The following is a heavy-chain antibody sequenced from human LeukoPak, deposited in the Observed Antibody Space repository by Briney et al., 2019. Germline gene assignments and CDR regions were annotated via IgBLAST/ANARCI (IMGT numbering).Heavy chain of an antibody. Sequence: PGGSLRLSCSASGFTFSSYAMHWVRQAPRKGLEWVAVIWYDGSNKYYADSVKGRFTISRDNSKNTLYLQMNSLRAEETAVYYCARVKYCSAGSCYAAFDIWGQGTMVTVSS. D-gene: IGHD2-15*01. CDR3: ARVKYCSAGSCYAAFDI. V-gene: IGHV3-33*08. CDR1: GFTFSSYA. CDR2: IWYDGSNK. J-gene: IGHJ3*02.